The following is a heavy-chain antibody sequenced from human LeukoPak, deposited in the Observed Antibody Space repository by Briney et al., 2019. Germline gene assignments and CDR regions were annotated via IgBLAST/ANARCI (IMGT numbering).Heavy chain of an antibody. CDR2: IRSNTYGGTA. CDR3: ARDSTFDI. Sequence: GGSLRLSCTASGFTFGDYAMSWFRQAPGKGLEWVGFIRSNTYGGTAEYAASVKGRFTISRDDSKSIAYLQMNSLKTEDTAVYYCARDSTFDIWGQGTVVTVSS. CDR1: GFTFGDYA. J-gene: IGHJ3*02. V-gene: IGHV3-49*03. D-gene: IGHD2-2*01.